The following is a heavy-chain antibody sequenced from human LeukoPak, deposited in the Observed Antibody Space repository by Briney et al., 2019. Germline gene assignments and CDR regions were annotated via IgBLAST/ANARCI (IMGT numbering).Heavy chain of an antibody. Sequence: GGSLRLSCVGSGFSFSNYWMGWIRQAPGKGLEWVANTKPDEREKYYVDSVKGRFTISRDNAKNSLYLQMNSLRVDDTAVYYCTRDGEGASHYWGQGTLVTASP. J-gene: IGHJ4*02. CDR2: TKPDEREK. CDR1: GFSFSNYW. V-gene: IGHV3-7*03. CDR3: TRDGEGASHY. D-gene: IGHD3-10*01.